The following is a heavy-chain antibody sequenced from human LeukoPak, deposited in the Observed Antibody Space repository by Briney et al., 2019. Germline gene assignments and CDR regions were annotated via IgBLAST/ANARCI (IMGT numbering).Heavy chain of an antibody. CDR2: ISSASNYI. J-gene: IGHJ4*02. V-gene: IGHV3-21*01. D-gene: IGHD3-22*01. CDR3: RRSTGRYYDSSGYYPFDY. Sequence: GGSLTLSCAASGFTFSCHSMNWVRQAPGKGLEWVSSISSASNYIYYADSVKGRFTLSRDNARNSLYLQMNSLRAEDTAVYYCRRSTGRYYDSSGYYPFDYWGQGTLVTVSS. CDR1: GFTFSCHS.